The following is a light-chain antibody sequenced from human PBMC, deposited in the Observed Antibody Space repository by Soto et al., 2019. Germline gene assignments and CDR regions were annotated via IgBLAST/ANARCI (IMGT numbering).Light chain of an antibody. J-gene: IGKJ1*01. CDR1: LSVSSY. V-gene: IGKV3-11*01. CDR3: QQRGNWPLT. CDR2: DAS. Sequence: EIVLTQSPATLSLSPGERATLSCRASLSVSSYFAWYQQKPGQAPRLLIYDASNRATGIPARFSGSGSGTDFTLTISSLEPEDFAVYSWQQRGNWPLTFGQGNRWIS.